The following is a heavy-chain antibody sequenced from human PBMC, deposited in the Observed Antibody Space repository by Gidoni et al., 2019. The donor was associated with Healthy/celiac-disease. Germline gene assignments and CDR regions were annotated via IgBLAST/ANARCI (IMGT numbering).Heavy chain of an antibody. CDR3: ARDSLRTYGMDV. Sequence: EVQLVASGGGLVKPGGSLRLSCSASGFTFSSYSMNWVRQAPGKGLEWVSSISSSSSYIYYADSVKGRFTISRDNAKNSLYLQMNSLRAEDTAVYYCARDSLRTYGMDVWGQGTTVTVSS. J-gene: IGHJ6*02. V-gene: IGHV3-21*01. CDR1: GFTFSSYS. CDR2: ISSSSSYI.